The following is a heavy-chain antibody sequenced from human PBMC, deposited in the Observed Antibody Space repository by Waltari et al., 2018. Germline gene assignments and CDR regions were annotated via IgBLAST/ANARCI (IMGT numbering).Heavy chain of an antibody. CDR2: IKEDGGEE. CDR1: GFNFNNYW. D-gene: IGHD2-15*01. Sequence: EVQLVESGGGLVQPGGSLRLSCAASGFNFNNYWMGWVRQAPGKGLEWVAYIKEDGGEEYYVDSVKGRFTSPRDNAKKSLYLQMNSLRAEDTAVYYCVRDRGGRSGMDLWGQGTTVTVSS. J-gene: IGHJ6*02. CDR3: VRDRGGRSGMDL. V-gene: IGHV3-7*01.